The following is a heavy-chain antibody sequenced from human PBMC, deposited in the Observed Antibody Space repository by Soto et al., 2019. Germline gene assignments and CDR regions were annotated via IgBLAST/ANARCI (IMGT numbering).Heavy chain of an antibody. J-gene: IGHJ3*02. CDR2: INPSGGST. D-gene: IGHD3-9*01. V-gene: IGHV1-46*03. CDR1: GYTFTSYY. CDR3: ARESTLRYFDWLLHAFDI. Sequence: GASVKVSCKASGYTFTSYYMHWVRQAPGQGLEWMGIINPSGGSTSYAQKFQGRVTMTRDTSTSTVYMELSSLRSEDTAVYYCARESTLRYFDWLLHAFDIWGQGTMVTVSS.